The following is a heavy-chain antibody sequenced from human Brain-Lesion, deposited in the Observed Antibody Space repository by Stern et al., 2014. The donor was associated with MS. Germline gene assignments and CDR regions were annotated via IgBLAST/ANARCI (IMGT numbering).Heavy chain of an antibody. J-gene: IGHJ4*02. D-gene: IGHD4-17*01. CDR1: GGSISSGDNY. Sequence: QMQLVESGPGLVKPSQTLSLTCTVSGGSISSGDNYWRWLRQPPGKGPEWIGYIHYSGGTYFNPSLKSRATISADTSKNQFSLKLNSMTAADTAVYYCARVPDYGDAFFDYWGQGILVTVSS. V-gene: IGHV4-30-4*01. CDR3: ARVPDYGDAFFDY. CDR2: IHYSGGT.